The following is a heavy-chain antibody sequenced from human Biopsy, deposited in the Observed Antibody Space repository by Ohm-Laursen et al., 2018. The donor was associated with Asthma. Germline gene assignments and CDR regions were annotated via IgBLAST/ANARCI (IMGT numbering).Heavy chain of an antibody. CDR3: VRHQYSSSWSTFDY. CDR1: GGSITSSSYY. D-gene: IGHD3-22*01. Sequence: TLSLTCTVSGGSITSSSYYWGWIRKPPGKGMEWIGSMYHSGSPYYHPSLKSQATISVDTSKNQLSLKMSSVTAADTAVYFCVRHQYSSSWSTFDYWGQGALVTVSS. V-gene: IGHV4-39*01. J-gene: IGHJ4*02. CDR2: MYHSGSP.